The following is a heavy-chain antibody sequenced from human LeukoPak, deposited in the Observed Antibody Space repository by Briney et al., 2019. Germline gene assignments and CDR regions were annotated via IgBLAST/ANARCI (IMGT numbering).Heavy chain of an antibody. J-gene: IGHJ4*02. CDR3: AGHHPRNTVDF. CDR2: IYYSGNT. Sequence: SETLSLTCTVSGGSISSGDYYWTWIRQHPGKGLEWIGYIYYSGNTYYSPSLKSRVTISLDTSKNQFSLKLSSVTAADTAVYYCAGHHPRNTVDFWGQGTLVTVSS. D-gene: IGHD2/OR15-2a*01. V-gene: IGHV4-31*03. CDR1: GGSISSGDYY.